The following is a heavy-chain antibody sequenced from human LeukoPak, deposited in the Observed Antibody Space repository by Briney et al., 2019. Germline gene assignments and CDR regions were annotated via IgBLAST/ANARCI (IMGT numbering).Heavy chain of an antibody. CDR3: ARDFIRWAIFGVADDY. CDR2: INHSGST. CDR1: GGSFSGYY. Sequence: KPSETLSLTCAVYGGSFSGYYWSWIRQPPGKGLEWIGEINHSGSTNYSPSLKSRVTISVDTSKNQFSLKLSSVTAADTAVYYCARDFIRWAIFGVADDYWGQGTLVTVSS. J-gene: IGHJ4*02. V-gene: IGHV4-34*01. D-gene: IGHD3-3*01.